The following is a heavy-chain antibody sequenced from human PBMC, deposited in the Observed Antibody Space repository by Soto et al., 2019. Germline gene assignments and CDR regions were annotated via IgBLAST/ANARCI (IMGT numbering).Heavy chain of an antibody. D-gene: IGHD4-17*01. CDR2: IHGGGNSA. CDR1: GFTFSGYA. V-gene: IGHV3-23*01. CDR3: AKNRGRVTTSGHFDY. Sequence: EVQLLESGGDLVQPGRSLRLSCAASGFTFSGYAMSWVRQAPGKGLEWVSVIHGGGNSAYYADSVKGRFTISRDNSKNTRYLQMSSLRGEDTAVYYCAKNRGRVTTSGHFDYWGQGTLVTFSS. J-gene: IGHJ4*02.